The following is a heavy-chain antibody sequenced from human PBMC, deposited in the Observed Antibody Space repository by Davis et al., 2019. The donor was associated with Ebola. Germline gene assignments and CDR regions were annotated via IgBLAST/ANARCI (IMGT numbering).Heavy chain of an antibody. CDR3: ARDDGDYFDY. V-gene: IGHV3-74*01. D-gene: IGHD4-17*01. J-gene: IGHJ4*02. CDR1: GFTFSSYW. Sequence: PGGSLRLSCAASGFTFSSYWMHWVRQAPGKGLVWVSRINSDGSSTSYADSVKGRFTISRDNSKNTLFLQMHSLGADDTGVYFCARDDGDYFDYWGQGALVSVSS. CDR2: INSDGSST.